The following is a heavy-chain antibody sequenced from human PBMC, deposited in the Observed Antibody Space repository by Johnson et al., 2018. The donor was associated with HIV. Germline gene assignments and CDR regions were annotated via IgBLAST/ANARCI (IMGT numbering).Heavy chain of an antibody. CDR2: INWNGGST. Sequence: VQLVESGGGLVQPGGSLRLSCAASGFTFSSYWMSWVRQAPGKGLEWVSGINWNGGSTAYGDSVKGRFTISRDNAKNSLYLQMNSLRAEDTAVYYCARDPVSHDYDSSGSLDDAFDIWGQGTMVTVSS. D-gene: IGHD3-22*01. CDR1: GFTFSSYW. V-gene: IGHV3-20*04. J-gene: IGHJ3*02. CDR3: ARDPVSHDYDSSGSLDDAFDI.